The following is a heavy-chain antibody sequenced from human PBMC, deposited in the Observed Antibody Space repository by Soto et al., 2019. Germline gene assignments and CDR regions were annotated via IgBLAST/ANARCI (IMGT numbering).Heavy chain of an antibody. CDR1: GFTFRSHA. CDR3: TKDGEFSGWCGPLCFGS. V-gene: IGHV3-23*01. Sequence: PGGSLRLSCAASGFTFRSHAMRWVRQAPGKGLEWVSAISGSGGITYYADSVKWRFTISRDNSKNTLFRQMDSLRAEDTALYDCTKDGEFSGWCGPLCFGSRGQGTLVRVCS. J-gene: IGHJ4*02. CDR2: ISGSGGIT. D-gene: IGHD6-19*01.